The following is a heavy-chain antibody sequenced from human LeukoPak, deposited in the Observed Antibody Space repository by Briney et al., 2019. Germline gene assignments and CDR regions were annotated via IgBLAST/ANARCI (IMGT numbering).Heavy chain of an antibody. CDR1: GGSFSSYY. CDR2: IYYSGST. J-gene: IGHJ5*02. V-gene: IGHV4-59*01. D-gene: IGHD4-23*01. CDR3: ARNPTTVETHQTNWCDP. Sequence: PSETLSLTCTVSGGSFSSYYWSWIRQPPGKGLEWIGYIYYSGSTNYNPSLKSRVTISGDPSKNQVSLKLSSVTAADTAVYYCARNPTTVETHQTNWCDPWGQGTLVTVSS.